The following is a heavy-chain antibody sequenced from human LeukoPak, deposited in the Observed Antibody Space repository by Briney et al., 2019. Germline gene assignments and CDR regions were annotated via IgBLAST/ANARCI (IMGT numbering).Heavy chain of an antibody. Sequence: SETLSLTCTVSGGSISSYYWSWIRQPPGKGLEWIGYIYHSGSTNYNPSLESRVTISVDTSKNQFSLKVRSVTAADTAVYYCARQPTTNKGRNWFDPWGQGTLVTVSS. J-gene: IGHJ5*02. D-gene: IGHD3-10*01. CDR3: ARQPTTNKGRNWFDP. CDR1: GGSISSYY. CDR2: IYHSGST. V-gene: IGHV4-59*01.